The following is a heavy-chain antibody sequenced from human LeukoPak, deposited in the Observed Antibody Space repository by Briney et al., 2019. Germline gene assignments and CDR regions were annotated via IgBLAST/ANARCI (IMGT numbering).Heavy chain of an antibody. J-gene: IGHJ3*02. V-gene: IGHV3-21*01. CDR3: AREGARFYGDPTDAFDI. CDR1: GFTFSTYS. D-gene: IGHD4-17*01. CDR2: ISGSSSYI. Sequence: GGSLRLSCAASGFTFSTYSMNWVRQAPGKGLEWVSSISGSSSYIHYADSVKGRFTISRDNAKNSLYLQMNSLRAEDTAVYYCAREGARFYGDPTDAFDIWGQGTMVTVSS.